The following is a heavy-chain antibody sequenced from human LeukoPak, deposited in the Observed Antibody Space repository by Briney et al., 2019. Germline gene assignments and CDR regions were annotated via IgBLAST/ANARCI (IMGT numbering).Heavy chain of an antibody. J-gene: IGHJ3*02. D-gene: IGHD2-21*01. CDR1: GYTFTGYY. Sequence: ASVKVSCKASGYTFTGYYMHWVRQATGQGLEWMGWIDPNSGGTNYAQKFQGRVTMTRDTSISTAYMELSRLRSDDTAVYYCARAAPYCGGDCLDAFDIWGQGTMVTVSS. V-gene: IGHV1-2*02. CDR3: ARAAPYCGGDCLDAFDI. CDR2: IDPNSGGT.